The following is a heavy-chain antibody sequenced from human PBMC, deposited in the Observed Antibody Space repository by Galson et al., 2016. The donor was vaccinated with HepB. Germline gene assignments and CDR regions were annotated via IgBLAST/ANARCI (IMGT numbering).Heavy chain of an antibody. J-gene: IGHJ4*02. D-gene: IGHD2-15*01. Sequence: SETLSLTCSVSGASISSTTNYWIWIRQPPGKGLEWIGSIYYNGSPFYNPSLKSRLTVSVDTSKNQFSLRLTSVTAAYTAVYYCARQRHTSASKFFDYWGQGILVTVSS. CDR2: IYYNGSP. V-gene: IGHV4-39*01. CDR1: GASISSTTNY. CDR3: ARQRHTSASKFFDY.